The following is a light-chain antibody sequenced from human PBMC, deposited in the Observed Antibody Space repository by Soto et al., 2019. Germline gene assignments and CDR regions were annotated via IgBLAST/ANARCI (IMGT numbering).Light chain of an antibody. J-gene: IGKJ2*01. CDR1: QSVSNY. Sequence: EIVLTQSPDTLSLSPGERATLSCRASQSVSNYLAWYQQKPGQAPRLLIYDASNRATGIPAKFSGSGSGTDFTLTISSLKSEDFSVDYCLQRVTWPQTVGQGTKLEIK. CDR2: DAS. V-gene: IGKV3-11*01. CDR3: LQRVTWPQT.